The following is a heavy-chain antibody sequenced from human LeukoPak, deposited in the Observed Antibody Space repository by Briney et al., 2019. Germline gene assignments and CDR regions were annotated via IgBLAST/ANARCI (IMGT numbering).Heavy chain of an antibody. D-gene: IGHD6-6*01. J-gene: IGHJ3*02. CDR3: ARVWQLADRGAFDI. V-gene: IGHV4-4*07. Sequence: SETLSLTCTVSGGSISSYYWSWIRQPAGKGLEWIGRIYTSGSTNYNPSLKSRVTMSVDTSKNQFSLKLSSVTAADTAVYYCARVWQLADRGAFDIWGQGTMVTVSS. CDR1: GGSISSYY. CDR2: IYTSGST.